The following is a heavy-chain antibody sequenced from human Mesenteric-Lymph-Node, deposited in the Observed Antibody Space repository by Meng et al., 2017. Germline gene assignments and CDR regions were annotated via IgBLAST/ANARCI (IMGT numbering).Heavy chain of an antibody. CDR2: IIPIFGTA. CDR3: ARAWGSGRQADY. V-gene: IGHV1-69*13. D-gene: IGHD3-10*01. CDR1: GGTFSSYA. Sequence: SVKVSCKASGGTFSSYAISWVRQAPGQGLEWMGGIIPIFGTANYAQKFQGRVTITADESTSTAYMELSSLRSEDTAVYYCARAWGSGRQADYWGQGTLVTVSS. J-gene: IGHJ4*02.